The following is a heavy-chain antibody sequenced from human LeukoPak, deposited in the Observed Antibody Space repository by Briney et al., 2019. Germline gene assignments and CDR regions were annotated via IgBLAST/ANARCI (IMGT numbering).Heavy chain of an antibody. CDR3: ARLGAYCGGDCSPGTFDI. D-gene: IGHD2-21*02. V-gene: IGHV5-51*01. J-gene: IGHJ3*02. CDR1: GYSFTTYW. CDR2: IYPGDSDT. Sequence: GESLKISCKVSGYSFTTYWIGWVRQMPGKGLEWMGIIYPGDSDTRYSPSFQGQVTISADKSISTAYLQWSSLKASDTAMYYCARLGAYCGGDCSPGTFDIWGQGTMVTVSS.